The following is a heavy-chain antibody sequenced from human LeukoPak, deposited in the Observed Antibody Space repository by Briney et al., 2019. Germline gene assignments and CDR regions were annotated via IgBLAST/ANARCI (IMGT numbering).Heavy chain of an antibody. CDR3: ARGTVTMVDY. CDR1: GFTVSSNY. Sequence: GGSLRLSCAASGFTVSSNYMSWVRQAPGRGLEWASVIYSGGSTYYADSVKGRFTISRDNSKNTLFLQMNSLRAGDTAVYYCARGTVTMVDYWGQGTLVTVSS. CDR2: IYSGGST. V-gene: IGHV3-66*01. J-gene: IGHJ4*02. D-gene: IGHD3-10*01.